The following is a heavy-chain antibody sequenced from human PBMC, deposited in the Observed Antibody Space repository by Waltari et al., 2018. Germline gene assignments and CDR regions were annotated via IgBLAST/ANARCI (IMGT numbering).Heavy chain of an antibody. Sequence: QVYLVESGGGVVQPGGSMELSCLASGLTFSKFGMHWVRQSPVKGVEWVAFISDDGNKIFGSDFVKGRSTISRDNRNNILYLQMNSLRPEDTATYYCAKDGDYSLPGYDAFDVWGQGTVVTVSS. CDR2: ISDDGNKI. D-gene: IGHD4-17*01. V-gene: IGHV3-30*02. J-gene: IGHJ3*01. CDR3: AKDGDYSLPGYDAFDV. CDR1: GLTFSKFG.